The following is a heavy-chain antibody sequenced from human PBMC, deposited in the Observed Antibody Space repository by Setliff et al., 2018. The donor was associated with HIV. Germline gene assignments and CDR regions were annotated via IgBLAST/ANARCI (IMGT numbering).Heavy chain of an antibody. J-gene: IGHJ3*01. CDR1: GFTFRNYW. V-gene: IGHV3-7*03. CDR3: ARDPYDDRSIGYGAFDF. Sequence: HPGGSLRLSCAVSGFTFRNYWMSWVRQAPGKGLEWLANINRIGSEEVYEDSVKGRFTISRDNAKNSLYLQMNSLTADDTAIYFCARDPYDDRSIGYGAFDFWGQGTMVTVSS. D-gene: IGHD3-22*01. CDR2: INRIGSEE.